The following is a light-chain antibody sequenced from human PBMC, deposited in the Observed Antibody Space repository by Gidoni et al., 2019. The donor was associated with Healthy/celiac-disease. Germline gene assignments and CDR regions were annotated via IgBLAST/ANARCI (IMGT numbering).Light chain of an antibody. CDR2: KDS. J-gene: IGLJ3*02. CDR3: QSADSSGTMEV. Sequence: SYELTQPPSVSVPSGQTARITCSGDALPKQYAYWYQQKPGQAPVLVIYKDSERPSGIPERFSGSSSGTTVTLTISGVQAEDEADYYCQSADSSGTMEVFGGGTKLTVL. V-gene: IGLV3-25*03. CDR1: ALPKQY.